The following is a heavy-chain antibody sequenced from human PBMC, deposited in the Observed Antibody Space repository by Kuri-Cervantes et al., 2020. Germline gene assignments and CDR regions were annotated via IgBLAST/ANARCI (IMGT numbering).Heavy chain of an antibody. J-gene: IGHJ2*01. CDR2: INSDGSST. CDR1: GFTFSSYW. CDR3: AKDGHSVPDRWYFDL. V-gene: IGHV3-74*01. Sequence: GESLKISCAASGFTFSSYWMHWVRQAPGKGVVWVSRINSDGSSTSYADSVKGRFTISRDNAKNTLYLQMNSLRAEDTALYYCAKDGHSVPDRWYFDLWGRGTLVTVSS. D-gene: IGHD1-14*01.